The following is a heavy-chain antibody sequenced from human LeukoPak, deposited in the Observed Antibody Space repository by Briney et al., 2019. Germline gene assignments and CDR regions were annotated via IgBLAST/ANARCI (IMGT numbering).Heavy chain of an antibody. CDR3: ARRIAADFDY. D-gene: IGHD6-25*01. V-gene: IGHV4-39*01. Sequence: SETLSLTCTVSGGSISSSSYYWGWIRQPPGKGLEWIGSIYYSGSTYYNPSLKSRVTISVDTSKNQFSLKLSSVTAADTAVYYCARRIAADFDYWGRGTLVTVSS. CDR1: GGSISSSSYY. CDR2: IYYSGST. J-gene: IGHJ4*02.